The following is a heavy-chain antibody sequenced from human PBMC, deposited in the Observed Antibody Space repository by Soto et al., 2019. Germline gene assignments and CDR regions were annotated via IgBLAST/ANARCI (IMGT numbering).Heavy chain of an antibody. D-gene: IGHD3-22*01. CDR1: GSTFSSYS. CDR2: ISSSSSYI. CDR3: ARNYYDSSGYYGFMDWFDP. Sequence: PGGSLRLSCAASGSTFSSYSMNWVRQAPGKGLEWVSSISSSSSYIYYADSVKGRFTISRDNAKNSLYLQMNSLRAEDTAVYYCARNYYDSSGYYGFMDWFDPWGQGTLVTVSS. V-gene: IGHV3-21*01. J-gene: IGHJ5*02.